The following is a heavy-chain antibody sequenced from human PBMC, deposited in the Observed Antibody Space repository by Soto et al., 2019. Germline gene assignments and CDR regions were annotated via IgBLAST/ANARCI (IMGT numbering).Heavy chain of an antibody. V-gene: IGHV3-74*01. J-gene: IGHJ1*01. Sequence: EVQLVESGGGLVQPGGSLRLSCAASGFTFTNLWIYWVRQTPEKGLVWVAGINGVGTITAYADSVKGRFTISRDNAKSTLYLQMNSLTIEDTALYYCVRDFRWGQGTLVTVSS. CDR3: VRDFR. CDR1: GFTFTNLW. CDR2: INGVGTIT.